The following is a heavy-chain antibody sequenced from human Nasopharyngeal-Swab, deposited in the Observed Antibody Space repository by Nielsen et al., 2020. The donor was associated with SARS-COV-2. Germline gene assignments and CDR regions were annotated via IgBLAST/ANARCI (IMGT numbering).Heavy chain of an antibody. CDR3: ARAPPSSYFYYYYYMDV. V-gene: IGHV3-53*01. J-gene: IGHJ6*03. CDR2: IYSGGST. Sequence: VRQAPGKGLEWVSVIYSGGSTYYADSVKGRFTISRDNAKNSLYLQMNSLRAEDTAVYYCARAPPSSYFYYYYYMDVWGKGTTVTVSS. D-gene: IGHD1-26*01.